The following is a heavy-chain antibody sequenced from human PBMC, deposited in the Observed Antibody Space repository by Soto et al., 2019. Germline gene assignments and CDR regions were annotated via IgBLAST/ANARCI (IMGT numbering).Heavy chain of an antibody. V-gene: IGHV5-10-1*01. Sequence: GESLKISCKGSGYSFTSYWINWVRQMPGKGLEWMGRIDPSDSYTNYSPSFQGHVTISADKSISTASLQWSSLKASDTAMYYCAREPKRCSGFGSDTPFDDWGQGTLVTVAS. J-gene: IGHJ4*02. CDR2: IDPSDSYT. CDR1: GYSFTSYW. CDR3: AREPKRCSGFGSDTPFDD. D-gene: IGHD3-3*01.